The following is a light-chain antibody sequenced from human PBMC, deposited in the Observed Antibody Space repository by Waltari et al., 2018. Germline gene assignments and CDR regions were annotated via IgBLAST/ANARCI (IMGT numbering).Light chain of an antibody. CDR3: ASYTSSNTVI. Sequence: QSALTQPASVSGSAGQSIAISCSGTNSDIDRYHYVSWYQQHPGNAPRLIIYYVSRVPPGFSNRVIGSKSGITASLAISGLQAEDEGDYFCASYTSSNTVIFGGGTRVTVL. CDR1: NSDIDRYHY. CDR2: YVS. J-gene: IGLJ2*01. V-gene: IGLV2-14*03.